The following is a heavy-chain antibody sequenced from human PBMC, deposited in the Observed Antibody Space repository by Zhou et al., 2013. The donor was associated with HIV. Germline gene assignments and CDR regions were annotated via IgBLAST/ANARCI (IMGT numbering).Heavy chain of an antibody. D-gene: IGHD2-21*02. J-gene: IGHJ4*02. Sequence: QVHLIQSESEVMKPGASVIVSCKASGYTFTAHYIHWVRQAPGQGLEWLGWIHPNNGATKSAQKFQGRVTMTRDASINTVYMDLSGLFSNDTAVYYCVRYGDYSPFDFWGQGALVTVTS. CDR1: GYTFTAHY. CDR3: VRYGDYSPFDF. CDR2: IHPNNGAT. V-gene: IGHV1-2*02.